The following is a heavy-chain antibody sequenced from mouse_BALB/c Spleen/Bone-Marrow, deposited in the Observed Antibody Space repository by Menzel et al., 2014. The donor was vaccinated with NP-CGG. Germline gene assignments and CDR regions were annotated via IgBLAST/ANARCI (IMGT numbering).Heavy chain of an antibody. V-gene: IGHV14-3*02. Sequence: VQLQQSGAELVKPGASVKLSCTASGFNIKDTYMHWVKQRPEQGLEWIGRIDPANGNTKYDLKFQGKATITADTSSNTAYLQLSSLTSEDTAVYYCARWEYYAMDYWGQGTSVTVSS. CDR3: ARWEYYAMDY. CDR2: IDPANGNT. CDR1: GFNIKDTY. D-gene: IGHD4-1*01. J-gene: IGHJ4*01.